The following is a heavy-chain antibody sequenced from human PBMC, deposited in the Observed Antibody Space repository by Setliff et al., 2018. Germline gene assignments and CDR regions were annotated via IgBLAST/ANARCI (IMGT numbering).Heavy chain of an antibody. J-gene: IGHJ4*02. D-gene: IGHD3-22*01. CDR2: IIPILRTA. CDR1: GGTFSSYA. CDR3: ARETPIHMSGYYYVKIDY. V-gene: IGHV1-69*05. Sequence: ASVKVSCKASGGTFSSYAISWVRQAPGQGLEWMGGIIPILRTADYAQKFQGRVTVTTDESTSTAYMELSSLRSEDTALYYCARETPIHMSGYYYVKIDYWGQGTLVTVSS.